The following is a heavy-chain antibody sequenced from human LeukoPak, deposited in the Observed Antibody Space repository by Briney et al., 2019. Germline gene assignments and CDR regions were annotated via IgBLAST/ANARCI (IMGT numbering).Heavy chain of an antibody. V-gene: IGHV3-30*18. CDR3: AKGSDIVVVPAAIPVAPNNYYYYYGMDV. J-gene: IGHJ6*02. Sequence: PGRSLRLSCAASGFTFSSYGMHWVRQAPGKGLEWVAVISYDGSNKYYADSVKGRFTISRDNSKNTLYLQMNSLRAEDTAVYYCAKGSDIVVVPAAIPVAPNNYYYYYGMDVWGQGTTVTVSS. CDR1: GFTFSSYG. CDR2: ISYDGSNK. D-gene: IGHD2-2*02.